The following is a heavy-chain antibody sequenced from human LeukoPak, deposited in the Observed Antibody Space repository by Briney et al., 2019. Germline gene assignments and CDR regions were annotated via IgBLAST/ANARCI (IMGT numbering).Heavy chain of an antibody. V-gene: IGHV4-38-2*02. D-gene: IGHD1-26*01. J-gene: IGHJ4*02. CDR3: ARQKYSGSSRGRGYDFDY. Sequence: SETLSLTCTVSGYSISSGYYWGWIRQPPGKGLEWIGSIYHSGSTYYNPSLKSRVTISVDTSKNQFSLKLSSVTAADTAVYYCARQKYSGSSRGRGYDFDYWGQGTLVTVSS. CDR2: IYHSGST. CDR1: GYSISSGYY.